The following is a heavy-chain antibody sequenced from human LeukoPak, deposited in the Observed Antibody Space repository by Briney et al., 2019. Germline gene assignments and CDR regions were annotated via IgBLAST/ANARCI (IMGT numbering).Heavy chain of an antibody. CDR3: ARDNYAGANWFDP. Sequence: SVKVSCKASGGTFSSYAISWVRQAPGQGLEWMGGIIPIFGTANYAQKFQGRVTITSDESTSTAYMELSSLRSEDTAVYYCARDNYAGANWFDPWGQGTLVTVSS. CDR2: IIPIFGTA. D-gene: IGHD1-7*01. J-gene: IGHJ5*02. V-gene: IGHV1-69*13. CDR1: GGTFSSYA.